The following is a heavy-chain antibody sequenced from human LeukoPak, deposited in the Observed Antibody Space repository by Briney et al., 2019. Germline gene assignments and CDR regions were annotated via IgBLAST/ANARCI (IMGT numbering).Heavy chain of an antibody. Sequence: PGGSLRLPCAASGFTFDDYAMHWVRQAPGKGLEWVSGISWNSGSIGYADSVKGRFTISRDNAKNSLYLQMNSLRAEDTALYYCAKDMAAAGTLYGMDVWGQGTTVTVSS. J-gene: IGHJ6*02. D-gene: IGHD6-13*01. V-gene: IGHV3-9*01. CDR2: ISWNSGSI. CDR3: AKDMAAAGTLYGMDV. CDR1: GFTFDDYA.